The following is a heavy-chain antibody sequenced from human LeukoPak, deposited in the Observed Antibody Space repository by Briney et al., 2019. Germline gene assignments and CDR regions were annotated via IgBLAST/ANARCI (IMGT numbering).Heavy chain of an antibody. V-gene: IGHV3-48*03. J-gene: IGHJ4*02. CDR2: ISSSGSTI. Sequence: PGGSLRLSCAASGFTFSSYEMNWVRQAPGKGLEWVSYISSSGSTIYYADSVKGRFTISRDNAKNSLYLQMNSLRAEDTAVYYRAGYDYVWGSYRYRGEFDYWGQGTLVTVSS. CDR1: GFTFSSYE. D-gene: IGHD3-16*02. CDR3: AGYDYVWGSYRYRGEFDY.